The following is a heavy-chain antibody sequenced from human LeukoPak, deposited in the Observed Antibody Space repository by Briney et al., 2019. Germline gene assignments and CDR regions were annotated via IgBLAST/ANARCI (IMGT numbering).Heavy chain of an antibody. V-gene: IGHV3-30*18. CDR2: ISYDGSNK. CDR3: AKDMVPSNSWYGGIDY. CDR1: GFTFSSYS. Sequence: GGSLRLSCAASGFTFSSYSMNWVRQAPGKGLEWVAIISYDGSNKYYADSVKGRFTISRDDSKNTLFLQMNSLRAEDTAIYYCAKDMVPSNSWYGGIDYWGQGTPVTVSS. J-gene: IGHJ4*02. D-gene: IGHD6-13*01.